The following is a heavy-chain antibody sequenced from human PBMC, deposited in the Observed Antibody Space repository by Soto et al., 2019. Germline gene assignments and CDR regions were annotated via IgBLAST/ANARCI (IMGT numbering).Heavy chain of an antibody. J-gene: IGHJ4*02. CDR1: GYTFRDYD. D-gene: IGHD3-22*01. CDR2: MNPNSGNT. V-gene: IGHV1-8*01. Sequence: QVQLVQSGAEVKQPGASVMVSCKASGYTFRDYDINWVRQARGQGLEWMGWMNPNSGNTAYAQKFQGRVTMTGDTTPNPAHTELSSLTSADTAVYYCTRRARIGKQLWLPFDSWAQGTLVTVSS. CDR3: TRRARIGKQLWLPFDS.